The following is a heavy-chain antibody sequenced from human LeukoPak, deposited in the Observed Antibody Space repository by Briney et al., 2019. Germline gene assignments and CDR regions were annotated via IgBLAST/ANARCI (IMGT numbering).Heavy chain of an antibody. V-gene: IGHV1-24*01. D-gene: IGHD3-22*01. Sequence: ASVKVSCKVSGYTLTELSMHWVRQAPGKGLEWMGGFDPEDGETIYAQKSQGRVTMTEDTSTDTAYMELSSLRSEDTAVYYCATLNYYDSSGYYQGESWFDPWGQGTLVTVSS. CDR1: GYTLTELS. J-gene: IGHJ5*02. CDR2: FDPEDGET. CDR3: ATLNYYDSSGYYQGESWFDP.